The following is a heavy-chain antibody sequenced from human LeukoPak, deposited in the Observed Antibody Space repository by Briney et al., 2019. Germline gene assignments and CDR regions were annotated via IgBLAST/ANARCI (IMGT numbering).Heavy chain of an antibody. V-gene: IGHV3-48*01. J-gene: IGHJ3*02. CDR2: IIRSSSTI. CDR1: GFTFSWYS. CDR3: ATADRGAFDI. Sequence: SGGSLRLSCAVSGFTFSWYSMNWVRQAPGKGLEWLSYIIRSSSTIYYADSVKGRFTISRDNAKNPLYLQMNSLRVDDTAVYYCATADRGAFDIWGQGTMVIVSS.